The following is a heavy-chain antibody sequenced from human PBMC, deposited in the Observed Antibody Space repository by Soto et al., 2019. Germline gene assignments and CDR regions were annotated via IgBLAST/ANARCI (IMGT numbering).Heavy chain of an antibody. CDR1: GFTFSSYA. CDR3: VKGSSSWYTKRNYYGMDV. Sequence: GGSLRLSCSASGFTFSSYAMHWVRQAPGKGLEYVSAISSNGGSTYYADSVKGRFTISRDNSKNTLYLQMSSLRAEDTAVYYCVKGSSSWYTKRNYYGMDVWGQGTTVTVSS. V-gene: IGHV3-64D*08. J-gene: IGHJ6*02. CDR2: ISSNGGST. D-gene: IGHD6-13*01.